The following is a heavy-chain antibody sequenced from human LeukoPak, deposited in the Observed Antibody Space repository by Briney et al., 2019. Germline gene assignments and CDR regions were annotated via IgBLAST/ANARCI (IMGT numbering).Heavy chain of an antibody. CDR2: ISYDGSNK. V-gene: IGHV3-30*03. CDR1: GFTFSSYG. Sequence: GGSLRLSCAASGFTFSSYGMHWVRQAPGKGLEWVAVISYDGSNKYYADSVKGRFTISRDNSKSTLYLQMNSLRAEDTAVYYCARMEAWVGGTAGPRGFDYWGQGTLVTVSS. CDR3: ARMEAWVGGTAGPRGFDY. D-gene: IGHD1-26*01. J-gene: IGHJ4*02.